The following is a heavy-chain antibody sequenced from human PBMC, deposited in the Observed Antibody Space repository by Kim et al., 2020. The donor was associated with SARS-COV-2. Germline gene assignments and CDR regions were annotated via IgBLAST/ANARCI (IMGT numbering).Heavy chain of an antibody. CDR3: ARDDYGDSYYYYYYGMDV. D-gene: IGHD4-17*01. Sequence: GGSLRLSCAASGFTFSSYWMSWVRQAPGKGLEWVANIKQDGSEKYYVDSVKGRFTISRDNAKNSLYLQMNSLRAEDTAVYYCARDDYGDSYYYYYYGMDVWGQGTTVTVSS. CDR1: GFTFSSYW. J-gene: IGHJ6*02. V-gene: IGHV3-7*03. CDR2: IKQDGSEK.